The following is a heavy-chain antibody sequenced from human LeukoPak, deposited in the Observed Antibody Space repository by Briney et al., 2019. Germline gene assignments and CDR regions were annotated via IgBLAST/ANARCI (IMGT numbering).Heavy chain of an antibody. J-gene: IGHJ6*02. V-gene: IGHV3-66*01. CDR3: ARGSTNDSSGSYYYYGMDV. CDR1: GFTVSINY. Sequence: GGSLRLSCAASGFTVSINYMSWVRQAQGKGLEWVSVIYSGGSTYYADSVKGRFTISRDNSKNTLYLQMNSLRAEDTAVYYCARGSTNDSSGSYYYYGMDVWGQGTTVTVSS. CDR2: IYSGGST. D-gene: IGHD3-22*01.